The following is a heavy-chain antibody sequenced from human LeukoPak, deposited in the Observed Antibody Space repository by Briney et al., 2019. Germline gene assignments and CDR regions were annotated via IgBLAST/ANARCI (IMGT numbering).Heavy chain of an antibody. CDR3: ARDSLRVTFGDVIGTFDL. V-gene: IGHV3-7*05. J-gene: IGHJ4*02. CDR1: GITFDNSS. D-gene: IGHD3-16*01. CDR2: INQDGSEK. Sequence: GGSLRPSAAASGITFDNSSATWFRQAPGKGLEWVANINQDGSEKYYVDSVKGRFTISRDNAKNSLYLQMNSLRAEDTALYYCARDSLRVTFGDVIGTFDLWGQGTLVTVSS.